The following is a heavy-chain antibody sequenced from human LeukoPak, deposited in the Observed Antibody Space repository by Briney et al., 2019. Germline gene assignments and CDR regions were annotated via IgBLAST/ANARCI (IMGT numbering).Heavy chain of an antibody. V-gene: IGHV3-30*18. D-gene: IGHD2-21*02. CDR1: GFTFSSYG. Sequence: GGSWRLSCAASGFTFSSYGMHWVRQAPSKGLEWVAVISYDGSNKYYADSVKGRFTISRDNSKNTLYLQMNSLRAEDTAVYYCAKSPRGSDCGGDCYTFDYWGQGTLVTVSS. CDR2: ISYDGSNK. CDR3: AKSPRGSDCGGDCYTFDY. J-gene: IGHJ4*02.